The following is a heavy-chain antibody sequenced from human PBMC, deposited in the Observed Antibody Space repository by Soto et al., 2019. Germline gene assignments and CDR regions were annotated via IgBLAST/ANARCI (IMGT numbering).Heavy chain of an antibody. V-gene: IGHV1-18*01. CDR3: SRQCSSTSCYNSYYYGMDV. CDR2: ISPYNGRT. J-gene: IGHJ6*02. D-gene: IGHD2-2*02. Sequence: ASVKVSCKASGYSFTSYGIAWVRQVPGQGPEWMGWISPYNGRTNYAQNVQGRVVMTADTSTNIVYLEVRSLTSDDTAMYYCSRQCSSTSCYNSYYYGMDVWGQGTTVTVSS. CDR1: GYSFTSYG.